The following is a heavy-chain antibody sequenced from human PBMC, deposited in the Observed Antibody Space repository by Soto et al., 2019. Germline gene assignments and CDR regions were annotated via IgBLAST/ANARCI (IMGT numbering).Heavy chain of an antibody. CDR1: GFTFSSYW. Sequence: GGSLRLSCAASGFTFSSYWMSWVRQAPGKGLEWVANIKQDGSEKYYVDSVKGRFTISRDNAKNSLYLQMNSLRAEDTAVYFCARESRDGSGSYCCWGQGTLVTVSS. CDR3: ARESRDGSGSYCC. J-gene: IGHJ4*02. CDR2: IKQDGSEK. V-gene: IGHV3-7*01. D-gene: IGHD3-10*01.